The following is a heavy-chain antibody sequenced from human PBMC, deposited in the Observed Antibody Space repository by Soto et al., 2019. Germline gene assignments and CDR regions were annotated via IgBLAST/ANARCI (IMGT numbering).Heavy chain of an antibody. J-gene: IGHJ3*02. Sequence: PSETLSLTCTVSGGSISSGDYYWSWIRQPPGKGLEWIGYIYYSGSTYYNPSLKSRVTISLDTSKNQFSLKLSSVTAADTAVYYCASPWKSRGYSPGYWYDAFDIWGQGTMVTVSS. CDR2: IYYSGST. D-gene: IGHD5-18*01. V-gene: IGHV4-30-4*01. CDR3: ASPWKSRGYSPGYWYDAFDI. CDR1: GGSISSGDYY.